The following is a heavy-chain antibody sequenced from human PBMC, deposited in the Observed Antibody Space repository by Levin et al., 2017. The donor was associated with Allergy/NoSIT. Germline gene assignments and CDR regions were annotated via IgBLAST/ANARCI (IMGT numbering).Heavy chain of an antibody. J-gene: IGHJ4*02. CDR3: ARSLDF. D-gene: IGHD3-10*01. Sequence: ASVKVSCAASGFTFTNYWMDWVRQAPGKGLEWVANIKQDGSEKYYVDSVKGRFTISRDNAKNSLFLQMTSLRAEDTAVYYCARSLDFWGQGTLVTVSS. CDR2: IKQDGSEK. CDR1: GFTFTNYW. V-gene: IGHV3-7*01.